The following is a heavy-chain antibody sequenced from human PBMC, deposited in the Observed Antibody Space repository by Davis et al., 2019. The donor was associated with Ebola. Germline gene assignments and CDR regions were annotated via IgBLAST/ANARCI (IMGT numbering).Heavy chain of an antibody. CDR1: GFTFSYYW. D-gene: IGHD2-2*01. V-gene: IGHV3-7*01. CDR2: INEDGSAK. Sequence: PGGSLRLSCAASGFTFSYYWMSWVRQAPAKGLEWVAYINEDGSAKYYVDSVKGRFTISRDNAKNSLHLQMNSVRAEDTAVYYCARVGWVPSSDYWGQGTLVTVSS. CDR3: ARVGWVPSSDY. J-gene: IGHJ4*02.